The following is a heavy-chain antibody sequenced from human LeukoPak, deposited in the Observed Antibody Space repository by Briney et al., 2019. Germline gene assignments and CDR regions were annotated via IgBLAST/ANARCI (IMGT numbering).Heavy chain of an antibody. J-gene: IGHJ4*02. CDR2: IIPIFGTA. CDR3: ARTFNDYGGNSFDY. Sequence: SVKVSCKASGYTFTSYGISWVRQAPGQGLEWMGRIIPIFGTANYAQKFQGRVTITTDESTSTAYMELSSLRSEDTAVYYCARTFNDYGGNSFDYWGQGTLVTVSS. V-gene: IGHV1-69*05. CDR1: GYTFTSYG. D-gene: IGHD4-23*01.